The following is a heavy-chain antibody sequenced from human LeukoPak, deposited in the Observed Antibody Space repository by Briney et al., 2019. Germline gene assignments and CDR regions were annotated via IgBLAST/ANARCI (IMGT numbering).Heavy chain of an antibody. CDR3: ARSSSSWRPVPHAFDI. D-gene: IGHD6-6*01. CDR2: ISSSGSTI. CDR1: GFTFSSYE. J-gene: IGHJ3*02. Sequence: PGGSLRLSCAASGFTFSSYEMNWVRQAPGKGLEWVSYISSSGSTIYYADSVKGRFTISRDNAKNSLYLQMNSLRAEDTVVYYCARSSSSWRPVPHAFDIWGEGTMVTVSS. V-gene: IGHV3-48*03.